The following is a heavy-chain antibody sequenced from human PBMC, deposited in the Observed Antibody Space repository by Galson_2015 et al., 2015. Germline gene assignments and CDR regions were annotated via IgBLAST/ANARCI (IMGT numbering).Heavy chain of an antibody. V-gene: IGHV1-69*13. J-gene: IGHJ6*03. CDR1: GGTFSSYA. Sequence: SVKVSCKASGGTFSSYAISWVRQAPGQGLEWMGGIIPIFGTANYAQKFQGRVTITADESTSTAYMELSSLRSEDTAVYYCARDRRGYDFWSGPAYNYYYYMDVWGKGTTVTVSS. CDR3: ARDRRGYDFWSGPAYNYYYYMDV. D-gene: IGHD3-3*01. CDR2: IIPIFGTA.